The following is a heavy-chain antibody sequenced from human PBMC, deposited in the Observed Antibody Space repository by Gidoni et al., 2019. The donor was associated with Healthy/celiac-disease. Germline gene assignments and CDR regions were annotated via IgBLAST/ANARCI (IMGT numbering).Heavy chain of an antibody. V-gene: IGHV3-66*01. CDR2: IYSGGST. D-gene: IGHD7-27*01. Sequence: EVQLVESGGGLVQPGGSLRLSCAASGFPVSSNYMSWVRQAPGKGLEWVSVIYSGGSTYYADSVKGRFTISRDNSKNTPYLQMNSLRAEDTAVYYCARDARWRTGRYFDYWGQGTLVTVSS. CDR1: GFPVSSNY. CDR3: ARDARWRTGRYFDY. J-gene: IGHJ4*02.